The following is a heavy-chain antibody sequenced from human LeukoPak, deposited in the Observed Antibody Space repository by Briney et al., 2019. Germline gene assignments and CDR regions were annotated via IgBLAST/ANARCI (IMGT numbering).Heavy chain of an antibody. CDR3: AKGVGYGGMDV. Sequence: GKSLRLSCAASGFIFSGYGMHWVRQAPGKGLEWVAVISYDGHNEYYADSVKGRFTISRDNSKNTVLLQMNSLRVEDTAVYYCAKGVGYGGMDVWGRGTTVIVSS. J-gene: IGHJ6*02. D-gene: IGHD5-12*01. CDR1: GFIFSGYG. CDR2: ISYDGHNE. V-gene: IGHV3-30*18.